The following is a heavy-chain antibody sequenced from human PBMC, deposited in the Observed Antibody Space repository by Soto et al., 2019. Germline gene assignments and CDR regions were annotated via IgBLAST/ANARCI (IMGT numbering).Heavy chain of an antibody. CDR1: GGSFSGYY. Sequence: SETLSLTCAVYGGSFSGYYWSWIRQPPGKGLEWIGEINHSGSTNYNPSLKSRVTISVDTSKNQFSLKLSSVTAADTAVYYCARGRRNYYDSSGYYNRYYFDYWGQGTLVTVSS. J-gene: IGHJ4*02. CDR3: ARGRRNYYDSSGYYNRYYFDY. D-gene: IGHD3-22*01. CDR2: INHSGST. V-gene: IGHV4-34*01.